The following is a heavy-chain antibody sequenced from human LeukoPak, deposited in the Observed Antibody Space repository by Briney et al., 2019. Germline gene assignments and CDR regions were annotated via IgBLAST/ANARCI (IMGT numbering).Heavy chain of an antibody. CDR2: IIPIFGTA. V-gene: IGHV1-69*05. J-gene: IGHJ4*02. D-gene: IGHD3-10*01. Sequence: SVKVSCKASGGTFSSYAISWVRQAPGQGLEWMGRIIPIFGTANYAQKFQGRVTITTDASTSTAYMELSSLRSEDTAVYYCARSPGVTIYFDYWGQGTLVTVSS. CDR1: GGTFSSYA. CDR3: ARSPGVTIYFDY.